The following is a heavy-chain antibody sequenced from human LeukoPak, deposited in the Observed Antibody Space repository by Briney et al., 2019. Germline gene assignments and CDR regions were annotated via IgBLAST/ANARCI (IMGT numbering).Heavy chain of an antibody. V-gene: IGHV4-59*08. CDR2: IYYSGST. CDR1: GGSISSYY. J-gene: IGHJ4*02. D-gene: IGHD3-22*01. Sequence: PSETLSLTCTVSGGSISSYYWSWIRQPPGKGLEWIGYIYYSGSTNYNPSLKSRVTISVDTSKNQFSLKLSSVTAADTAVYYCETYYYDSSGYFPYWGQGTLVTVSS. CDR3: ETYYYDSSGYFPY.